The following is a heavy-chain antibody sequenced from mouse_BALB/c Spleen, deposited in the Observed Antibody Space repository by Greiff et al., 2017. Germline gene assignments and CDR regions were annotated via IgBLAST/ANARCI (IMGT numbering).Heavy chain of an antibody. D-gene: IGHD1-1*01. Sequence: DVKLVESGGGLVQPGGSLKLSCAASGFTFSSYGMSWVRQTPDKRLELVATINSNGGSTYYPDSVKGRFTISRDNAKNTLYLQMSSLKSEDTAMYYCAREGYYGSSPYWYFDVWGAGTTVTVSS. V-gene: IGHV5-6-3*01. J-gene: IGHJ1*01. CDR1: GFTFSSYG. CDR2: INSNGGST. CDR3: AREGYYGSSPYWYFDV.